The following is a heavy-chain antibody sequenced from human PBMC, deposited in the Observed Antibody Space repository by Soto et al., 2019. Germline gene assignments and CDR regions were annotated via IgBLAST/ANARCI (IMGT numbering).Heavy chain of an antibody. CDR3: ATQRGPARYYGMDV. CDR1: GYSFTSYW. D-gene: IGHD2-2*01. Sequence: GESLKISCKGSGYSFTSYWISWVRQMPGKGLEWMGRIDPSDSYTNYSPSFQGHVTISADKSISTAYLQWSSLKASDTAMYYRATQRGPARYYGMDVWGKGNTVTASS. CDR2: IDPSDSYT. V-gene: IGHV5-10-1*01. J-gene: IGHJ6*04.